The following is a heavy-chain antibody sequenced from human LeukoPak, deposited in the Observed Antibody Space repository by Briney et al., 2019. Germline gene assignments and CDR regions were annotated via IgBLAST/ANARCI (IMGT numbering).Heavy chain of an antibody. J-gene: IGHJ6*03. CDR3: AIGKAAAGTGYYYYYMDV. CDR2: IGAYNGNT. CDR1: GYTFTSYG. D-gene: IGHD6-13*01. V-gene: IGHV1-18*01. Sequence: ASVKVSCKASGYTFTSYGISWVRQAPGQGLEWMGWIGAYNGNTNYAQKLQGRVTMTTDTSTSTAYMELRSLRSDDTAVYYCAIGKAAAGTGYYYYYMDVWGKGTTVTVSS.